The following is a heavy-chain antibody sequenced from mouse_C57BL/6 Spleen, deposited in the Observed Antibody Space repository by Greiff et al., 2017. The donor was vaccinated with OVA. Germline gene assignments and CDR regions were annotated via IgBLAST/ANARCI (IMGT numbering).Heavy chain of an antibody. CDR3: ARTGYGTPWFAY. D-gene: IGHD2-10*02. Sequence: EVQLQQSGPGLVKPSQSLSLTCSVTGYSITSGYYWNWIRQFPGNKLEWMGYISYDGSNNYNPSLKNRISITRDTSKNQFFLKLNSVTTEDTATYYCARTGYGTPWFAYWGQGTLVTVSA. J-gene: IGHJ3*01. CDR2: ISYDGSN. CDR1: GYSITSGYY. V-gene: IGHV3-6*01.